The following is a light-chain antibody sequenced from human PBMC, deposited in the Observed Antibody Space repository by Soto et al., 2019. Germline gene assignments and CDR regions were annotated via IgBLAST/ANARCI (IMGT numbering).Light chain of an antibody. CDR1: QSVSTS. CDR3: QQYVVGSTLS. Sequence: EIVLTQSPGTLSLSPGDRTTLSCLASQSVSTSLAWYHHKPGEAPRLLISDASVRAAGISDRFSGSGSGTDFTLTISRLEPEDFALYYCQQYVVGSTLSFGRGTLLEIK. J-gene: IGKJ5*01. V-gene: IGKV3-20*01. CDR2: DAS.